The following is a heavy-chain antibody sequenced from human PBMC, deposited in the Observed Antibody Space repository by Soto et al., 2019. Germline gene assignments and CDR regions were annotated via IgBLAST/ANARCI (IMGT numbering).Heavy chain of an antibody. V-gene: IGHV3-48*01. D-gene: IGHD4-17*01. CDR1: GFTFSSYS. Sequence: EVQLVESGGGLVQPGGSLRLSCAASGFTFSSYSMNWVRQAPGKGLEGVSYISRSSSTIYYADSVKGRFTISRDNAKNSLYLQMNSRRAEDTAVYYCAREGGDLNWFDPCGQGTLVTVSS. CDR2: ISRSSSTI. CDR3: AREGGDLNWFDP. J-gene: IGHJ5*02.